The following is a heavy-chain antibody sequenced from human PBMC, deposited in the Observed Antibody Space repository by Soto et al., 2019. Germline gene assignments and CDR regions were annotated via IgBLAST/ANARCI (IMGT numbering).Heavy chain of an antibody. V-gene: IGHV3-73*01. CDR2: IRSKTNTYAT. CDR1: GFTFSDST. J-gene: IGHJ4*02. CDR3: TRQYLLWEPFDY. Sequence: GGALRLSCAASGFTFSDSTIHWGRQASGKGLEWVGRIRSKTNTYATGYGASVKGRFIISRDDSEDTAYLQMNSLKSEDTAVYYCTRQYLLWEPFDYWGQGT. D-gene: IGHD1-26*01.